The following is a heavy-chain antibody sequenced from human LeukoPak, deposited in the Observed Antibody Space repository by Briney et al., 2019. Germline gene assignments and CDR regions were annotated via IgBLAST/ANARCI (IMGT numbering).Heavy chain of an antibody. CDR1: GGSISSYY. V-gene: IGHV4-4*07. J-gene: IGHJ4*02. D-gene: IGHD1-1*01. CDR2: IYISGSGST. Sequence: SETLSLTCTVSGGSISSYYWSWIRQPAGKGLEWIGRIYISGSGSTNYNPSLKSRVTMSVDTSKNQFSLRLSSVTAADTAVYYCARDGNALWGQGTLVTVSS. CDR3: ARDGNAL.